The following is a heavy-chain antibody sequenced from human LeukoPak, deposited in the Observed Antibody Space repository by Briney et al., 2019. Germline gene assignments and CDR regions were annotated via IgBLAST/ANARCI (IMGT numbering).Heavy chain of an antibody. J-gene: IGHJ6*03. V-gene: IGHV3-23*01. Sequence: PGGSLRLSCAASGSTFSSYAMSWVRQAPGKGLEWVSAISGSGGSTYYADSVKGRFTISRDNSKNTLYLQMNSLRAEDTAVYYCANLAAPEGHYYYYYMDVWGKGTTVTVSS. D-gene: IGHD6-25*01. CDR1: GSTFSSYA. CDR2: ISGSGGST. CDR3: ANLAAPEGHYYYYYMDV.